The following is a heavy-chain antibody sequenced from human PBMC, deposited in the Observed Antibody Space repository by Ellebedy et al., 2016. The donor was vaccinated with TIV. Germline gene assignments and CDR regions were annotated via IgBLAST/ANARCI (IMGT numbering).Heavy chain of an antibody. J-gene: IGHJ5*02. Sequence: SETLSLTXTVSGGSISSYYWSWIRQPPGKGLEWIGYIYYSGSTNYNPSLKSRVTISVDTSKNQFSLKLSSVTAADTAVYYCARGDGLGYCSSTSCPQGWFDPWGQGTLVTVSS. D-gene: IGHD2-2*01. CDR1: GGSISSYY. CDR3: ARGDGLGYCSSTSCPQGWFDP. V-gene: IGHV4-59*01. CDR2: IYYSGST.